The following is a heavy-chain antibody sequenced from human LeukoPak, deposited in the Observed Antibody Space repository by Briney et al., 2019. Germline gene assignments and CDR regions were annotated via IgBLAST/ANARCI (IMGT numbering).Heavy chain of an antibody. CDR1: GFTFSTYW. CDR3: ARALGDI. J-gene: IGHJ4*02. CDR2: ISGDGSST. V-gene: IGHV3-74*01. Sequence: GGSLRLSCAASGFTFSTYWMHWDRQAPGKGLVWVSRISGDGSSTSYGDSVKGRFTISRDNAKNTLYLQMNGLRVEDTAVYYCARALGDIRGQGTLVTVSS.